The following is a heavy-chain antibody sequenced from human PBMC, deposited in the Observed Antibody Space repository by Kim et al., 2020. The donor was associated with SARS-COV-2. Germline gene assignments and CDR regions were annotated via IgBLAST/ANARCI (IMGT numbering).Heavy chain of an antibody. CDR3: AKDIAAATLRYYFDY. CDR1: GFTFSSYG. J-gene: IGHJ4*02. V-gene: IGHV3-30*18. Sequence: GGSLRLSCAASGFTFSSYGMHWVRQAPGKGLEWVAVISYDGSNKYYADSVKGRFTISRDNSKNTLYLQMNSLRAEDTAVYYCAKDIAAATLRYYFDYWGQGTLVTVSS. CDR2: ISYDGSNK. D-gene: IGHD6-13*01.